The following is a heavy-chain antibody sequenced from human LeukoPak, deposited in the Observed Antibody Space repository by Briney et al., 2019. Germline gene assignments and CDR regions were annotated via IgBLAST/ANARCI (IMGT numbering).Heavy chain of an antibody. CDR2: INPSGGST. CDR3: ARDGLLGYCSSTSCYAFDY. Sequence: GASVKVSCKASGYTFTSYYMHWVRQAPGQGLEWMGIINPSGGSTSYAQKFQGRVTMTRDTSTSTVYMELSSLRSEDTAVYYCARDGLLGYCSSTSCYAFDYWGQGTLVTVSS. J-gene: IGHJ4*02. D-gene: IGHD2-2*03. CDR1: GYTFTSYY. V-gene: IGHV1-46*01.